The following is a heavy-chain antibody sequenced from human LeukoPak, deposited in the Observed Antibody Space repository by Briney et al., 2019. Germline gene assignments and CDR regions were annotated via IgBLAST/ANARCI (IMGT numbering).Heavy chain of an antibody. J-gene: IGHJ4*02. V-gene: IGHV3-64*01. Sequence: GGSLRLSCAASGFTFSSYAMHWVRQAPGKGLEYVSAISSNGGSTYYANSVKGRFTISRDNSKNTLYLQMGSLRAEDMAVYYCARNFHSDIFSLYYFDYWGQGTLVTVSS. D-gene: IGHD3-9*01. CDR1: GFTFSSYA. CDR2: ISSNGGST. CDR3: ARNFHSDIFSLYYFDY.